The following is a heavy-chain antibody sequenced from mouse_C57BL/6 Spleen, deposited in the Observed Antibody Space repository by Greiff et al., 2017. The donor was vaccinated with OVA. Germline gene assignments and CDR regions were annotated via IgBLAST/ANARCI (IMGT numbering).Heavy chain of an antibody. V-gene: IGHV1-55*01. J-gene: IGHJ2*01. Sequence: QVQLQQPGAELVKPGASVKMSCKASGYTFTSYWITWVKQRPGQGLEWIGDIYPGSGSTNSNEKFKSKATLTVDTSSSTAYMQLSSLTSEDSAVYYCARHYYGSSYARDYWGQGTTLTVSS. CDR2: IYPGSGST. D-gene: IGHD1-1*01. CDR3: ARHYYGSSYARDY. CDR1: GYTFTSYW.